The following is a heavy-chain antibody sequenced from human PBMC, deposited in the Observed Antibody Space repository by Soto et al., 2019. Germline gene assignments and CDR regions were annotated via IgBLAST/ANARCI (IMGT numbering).Heavy chain of an antibody. Sequence: GGSLRLSCGASGFTFSSYSMNWVRQAPGKGLEWVSFIRYDGSNIYYADSVKGRFTISRDNSKNTLYLQMNSLRAEDTAVYYCATEAQDIVVVPAANDAFDIWGQGTMVTVSS. CDR2: IRYDGSNI. CDR3: ATEAQDIVVVPAANDAFDI. D-gene: IGHD2-2*01. J-gene: IGHJ3*02. CDR1: GFTFSSYS. V-gene: IGHV3-30*02.